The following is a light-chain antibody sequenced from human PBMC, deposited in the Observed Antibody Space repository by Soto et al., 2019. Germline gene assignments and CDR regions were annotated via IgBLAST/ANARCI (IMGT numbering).Light chain of an antibody. CDR3: SSYTSSNPVL. CDR1: SSDVGGYSY. CDR2: EVS. V-gene: IGLV2-14*01. Sequence: QSALTQPASVSGSPGQSITISCTGTSSDVGGYSYVSWYQQHPGKAPKLMIYEVSHRPSGVSNRFSASKSGNTASLTISGLQAEDEGDYYCSSYTSSNPVLFGGGTKVTVL. J-gene: IGLJ2*01.